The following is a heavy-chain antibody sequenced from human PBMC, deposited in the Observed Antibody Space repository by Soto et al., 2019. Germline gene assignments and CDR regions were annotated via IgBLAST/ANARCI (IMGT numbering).Heavy chain of an antibody. J-gene: IGHJ4*02. CDR1: GGSISSSNW. Sequence: QVQLQESGPGLVKPSGTLSLTCAVSGGSISSSNWWSWVRQPPGKGLEWIGEIFHSGSTNYNPSHKRRVTISVDKSKNQFSLKLSSVTAADTAVYYWARRSGLKHSSSWYYWGQGTLVTVSS. D-gene: IGHD6-13*01. V-gene: IGHV4-4*02. CDR2: IFHSGST. CDR3: ARRSGLKHSSSWYY.